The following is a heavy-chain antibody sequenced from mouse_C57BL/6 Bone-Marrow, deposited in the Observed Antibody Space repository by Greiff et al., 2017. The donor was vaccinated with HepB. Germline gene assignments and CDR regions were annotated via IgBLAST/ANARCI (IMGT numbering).Heavy chain of an antibody. CDR2: IWSGGST. CDR3: ARKTTVVADYAMDY. CDR1: GFSLTSYG. V-gene: IGHV2-2*01. J-gene: IGHJ4*01. D-gene: IGHD1-1*01. Sequence: VMLVESGPGLVQPSQSLSITCTVSGFSLTSYGVHWVRQSPGKGLEWLGVIWSGGSTDYNAAFISRLSISKDNSKSQVFFKMNSLQADDTAIYYCARKTTVVADYAMDYWGQGTSVTVSS.